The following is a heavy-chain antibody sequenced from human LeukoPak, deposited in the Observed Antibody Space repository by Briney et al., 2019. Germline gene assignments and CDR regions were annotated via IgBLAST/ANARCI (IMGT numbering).Heavy chain of an antibody. CDR2: IYYTGHT. CDR3: ARHDGDAFDI. V-gene: IGHV4-59*08. CDR1: GGSISGYY. J-gene: IGHJ3*02. Sequence: PSETLSLTCTVSGGSISGYYWGWIRQPPGKGLEYIGYIYYTGHTNYNPSLKSRVTISVDTSKNQFSLKLSSVTAADTAVYYCARHDGDAFDIWGQGTMVTVSS.